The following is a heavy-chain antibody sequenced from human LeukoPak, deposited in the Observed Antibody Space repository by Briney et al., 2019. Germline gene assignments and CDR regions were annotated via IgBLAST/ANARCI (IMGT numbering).Heavy chain of an antibody. J-gene: IGHJ6*03. D-gene: IGHD1-7*01. V-gene: IGHV3-48*01. CDR1: GFTFSSYS. CDR2: INFSSRTT. CDR3: AKRRGLELLYYYYMDV. Sequence: GGSLRLSCAASGFTFSSYSMNWVRQAPGKGLEWVSYINFSSRTTYYADSVKGRFTISRDNSKNTLYLQMNSLRAEDTAVYYCAKRRGLELLYYYYMDVWGKGTTVTVSS.